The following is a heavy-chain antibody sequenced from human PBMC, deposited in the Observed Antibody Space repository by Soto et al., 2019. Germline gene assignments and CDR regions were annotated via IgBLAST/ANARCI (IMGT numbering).Heavy chain of an antibody. V-gene: IGHV4-38-2*02. CDR2: IYHGGTT. J-gene: IGHJ4*01. Sequence: PSETLSLTCTVSGYSISSGSYWGWIRQPPGKGPEWIASIYHGGTTFYNPSLKSRVTVSLDKSNNQFSLKLRSVTAADTAVYYCAKAHVMVVAGNTFDYWGHGTPVTVSS. CDR3: AKAHVMVVAGNTFDY. D-gene: IGHD6-19*01. CDR1: GYSISSGSY.